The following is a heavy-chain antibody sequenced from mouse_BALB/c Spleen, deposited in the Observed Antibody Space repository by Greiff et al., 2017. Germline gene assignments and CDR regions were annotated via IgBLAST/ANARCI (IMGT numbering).Heavy chain of an antibody. CDR1: GYAFSSYW. CDR3: ARRSTMITDWYFDV. Sequence: VQLQQSGAELVRPGSSVKISCKASGYAFSSYWMNWVKQRPGQGLEWIGQIYPGDGGTNYNGKFKGKATLTADKSSSTAYMPLSSLTSEDSAVYFCARRSTMITDWYFDVWGAGTTVTVSS. J-gene: IGHJ1*01. CDR2: IYPGDGGT. D-gene: IGHD2-4*01. V-gene: IGHV1-80*01.